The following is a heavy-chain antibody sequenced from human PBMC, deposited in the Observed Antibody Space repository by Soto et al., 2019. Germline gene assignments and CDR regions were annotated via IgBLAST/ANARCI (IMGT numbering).Heavy chain of an antibody. D-gene: IGHD3-3*01. V-gene: IGHV3-30*18. Sequence: PGGSLRLSCAASGFTFSSYGMHWVRQAPGKGLEWVAVISYDGSNKYYADSVKGRFTISRDNSKNTLYLQMNSLRAEDTAVYYCAKETYDFWSGQYYFDYWGQGTLVTVSS. CDR2: ISYDGSNK. J-gene: IGHJ4*02. CDR3: AKETYDFWSGQYYFDY. CDR1: GFTFSSYG.